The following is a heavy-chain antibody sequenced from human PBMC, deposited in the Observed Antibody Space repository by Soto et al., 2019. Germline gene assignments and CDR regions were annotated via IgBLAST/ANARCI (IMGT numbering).Heavy chain of an antibody. D-gene: IGHD3-9*01. CDR2: IYYSGST. V-gene: IGHV4-31*03. CDR1: GGSISSGGYY. J-gene: IGHJ6*02. Sequence: LSLTCTVSGGSISSGGYYWSWIRQHPGKGLEWIGYIYYSGSTYYNPSLKSRVTISVDTSKNQFSLKLSSVTAADTAGDYCARDGPYDIFTGYHRGGMDVWGQGTTVTVSS. CDR3: ARDGPYDIFTGYHRGGMDV.